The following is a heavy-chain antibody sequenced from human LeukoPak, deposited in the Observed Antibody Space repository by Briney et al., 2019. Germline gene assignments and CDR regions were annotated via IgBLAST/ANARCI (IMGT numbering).Heavy chain of an antibody. CDR3: AKEFNRGLPDY. CDR2: INSDGNST. CDR1: GFTFSSYW. Sequence: GGSLRLSCAASGFTFSSYWMHWVRQAPGKGLVWVSRINSDGNSTNYADSVKGRFTISRDNSKNTLYLQMSSLRAEDTAVYYCAKEFNRGLPDYWGQGTLVTVPS. J-gene: IGHJ4*02. V-gene: IGHV3-74*01. D-gene: IGHD2-21*01.